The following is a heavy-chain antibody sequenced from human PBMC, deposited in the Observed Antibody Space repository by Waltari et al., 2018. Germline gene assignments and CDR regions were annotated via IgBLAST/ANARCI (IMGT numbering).Heavy chain of an antibody. CDR3: ATANFDAFDI. D-gene: IGHD7-27*01. Sequence: QVQLQQWGAGLLKPSQTLSLTCTVSGGSISSGSYYWSWIRQPAGKGLEWIGRIYTSWSTNYNPSLKSRVTISVDTSKNQFSLKLSSVTAADTAVYYCATANFDAFDIWGQGTMVTVSS. J-gene: IGHJ3*02. V-gene: IGHV4-61*02. CDR2: IYTSWST. CDR1: GGSISSGSYY.